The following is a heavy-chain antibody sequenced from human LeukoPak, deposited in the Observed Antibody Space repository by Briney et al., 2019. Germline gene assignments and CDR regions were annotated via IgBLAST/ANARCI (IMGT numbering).Heavy chain of an antibody. Sequence: GGSLRLSCAASGFTFSSYGMHWVRQAPGKGLEWVAVISYDGSNKYYADSVKGRFTISRDNSKNTLYLQMNSLRAEDTAVYYCAKDGVVVVAATAYYYYYYMDVWGKGTTVTVSS. CDR1: GFTFSSYG. V-gene: IGHV3-30*18. J-gene: IGHJ6*03. D-gene: IGHD2-15*01. CDR3: AKDGVVVVAATAYYYYYYMDV. CDR2: ISYDGSNK.